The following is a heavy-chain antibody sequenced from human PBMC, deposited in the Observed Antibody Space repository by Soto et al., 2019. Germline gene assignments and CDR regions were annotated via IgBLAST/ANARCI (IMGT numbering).Heavy chain of an antibody. CDR2: IDWDDDK. Sequence: SGPTLVNPTQTLTLTCTFSGFSLSTSGKCVSWIRQPPGKALEWLARIDWDDDKYYSTSLKTRLTISKDTSKNQVVLTMTNMDPVDTATYYCARSTYYYDSSGYGFYYFDYWGQGTVVTVSS. J-gene: IGHJ4*02. V-gene: IGHV2-70*11. CDR3: ARSTYYYDSSGYGFYYFDY. CDR1: GFSLSTSGKC. D-gene: IGHD3-22*01.